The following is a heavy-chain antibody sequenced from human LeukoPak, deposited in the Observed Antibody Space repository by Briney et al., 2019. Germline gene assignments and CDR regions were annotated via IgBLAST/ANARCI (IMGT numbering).Heavy chain of an antibody. D-gene: IGHD2-2*01. J-gene: IGHJ6*04. V-gene: IGHV1-69*13. CDR3: VTAMNPYGMDV. CDR1: GGTFSSYA. Sequence: ASEKVSCKASGGTFSSYAISWVRQAPGQGLEWMGGIIPIFGTANYAQKFQGRVTITADESTSTAYMELSSLRSEDTAVYYCVTAMNPYGMDVWGKGTTVTVSS. CDR2: IIPIFGTA.